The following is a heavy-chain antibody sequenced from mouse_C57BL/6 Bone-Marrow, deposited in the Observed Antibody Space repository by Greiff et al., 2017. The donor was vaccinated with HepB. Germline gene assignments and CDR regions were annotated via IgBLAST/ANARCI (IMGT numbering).Heavy chain of an antibody. CDR2: ISNLAYSI. Sequence: EVKLMESGGGLVQPGGSLKLSCAASGFTFSDYGMAWVRQAPRKGPEWVAFISNLAYSIYYADTVTGRFTISRENAKNTLYLEMSSLRSEDTAMYYCARYSNYVDYAMDYWGQGTSVTVSS. V-gene: IGHV5-15*01. J-gene: IGHJ4*01. CDR3: ARYSNYVDYAMDY. D-gene: IGHD2-5*01. CDR1: GFTFSDYG.